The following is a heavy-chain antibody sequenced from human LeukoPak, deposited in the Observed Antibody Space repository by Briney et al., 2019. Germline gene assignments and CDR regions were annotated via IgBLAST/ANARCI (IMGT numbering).Heavy chain of an antibody. Sequence: SETLSLTCTVSGGSISSGAYYWSWIRQHPGKGLEWIGYIYYSGSTYYNPSLKSRVTISVDTSKNQFSLKLSSVTAADTAVYYCARADSSGYYSVDYWGQGTLGTVSS. D-gene: IGHD3-22*01. J-gene: IGHJ4*02. CDR2: IYYSGST. CDR1: GGSISSGAYY. V-gene: IGHV4-31*03. CDR3: ARADSSGYYSVDY.